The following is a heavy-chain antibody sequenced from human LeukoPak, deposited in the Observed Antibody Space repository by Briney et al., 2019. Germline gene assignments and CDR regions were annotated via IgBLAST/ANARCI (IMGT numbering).Heavy chain of an antibody. CDR2: ISWNSGSI. V-gene: IGHV3-9*01. Sequence: GGSLRLSCAGSGFIFNNYAMHWVRQPPGKGLEWVSGISWNSGSIDYADSVKGRFTISRDNVKNSLYLQMNSLRVEDTAFYYCAKDNRRHYTSGPNPDSLHWGQGALVTVSS. J-gene: IGHJ4*02. CDR3: AKDNRRHYTSGPNPDSLH. D-gene: IGHD6-19*01. CDR1: GFIFNNYA.